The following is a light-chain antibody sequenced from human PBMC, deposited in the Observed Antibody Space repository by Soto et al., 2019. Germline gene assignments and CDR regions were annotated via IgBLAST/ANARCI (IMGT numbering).Light chain of an antibody. J-gene: IGKJ2*01. Sequence: EIVMTQSPATLSVSPGERATLSCRAGQGVTTNFAWYQQKSGQAPRLLIYGAYNRATGIPDRFSGSGSGTDFTLTISRLEPEDFAVYYCQQYGTSPLYTFGQGTKLEIK. CDR3: QQYGTSPLYT. CDR2: GAY. V-gene: IGKV3-20*01. CDR1: QGVTTN.